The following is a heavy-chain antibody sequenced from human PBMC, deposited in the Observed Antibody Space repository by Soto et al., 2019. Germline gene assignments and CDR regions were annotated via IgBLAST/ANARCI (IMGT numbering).Heavy chain of an antibody. CDR1: GGSISSGDYY. V-gene: IGHV4-30-4*01. Sequence: SETLSLTCTVSGGSISSGDYYWSWIRQPPGKGLEWIGFIYYSGTTYYNPSVKSRVTISVDTSKNQFSLKLNSVTAADTAVYYCARGSSPFDYWGQGTMVTVSS. CDR3: ARGSSPFDY. J-gene: IGHJ4*02. D-gene: IGHD6-6*01. CDR2: IYYSGTT.